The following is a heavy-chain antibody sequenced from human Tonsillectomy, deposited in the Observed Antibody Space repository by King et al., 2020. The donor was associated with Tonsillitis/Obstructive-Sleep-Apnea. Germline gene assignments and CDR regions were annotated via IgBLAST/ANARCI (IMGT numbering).Heavy chain of an antibody. CDR1: GGSISSYY. CDR3: ARGPSIAARLGDAFDI. CDR2: IYYSGST. V-gene: IGHV4-59*01. Sequence: QVQLQESGPGLVKPSETLSLTCTVSGGSISSYYWSWIRQPPGKGLEWIGYIYYSGSTNYNPSLKSRVTISVDTSKNQFSLKLSSVTAADTAVYYCARGPSIAARLGDAFDIWGQGTMVTVSS. J-gene: IGHJ3*02. D-gene: IGHD6-6*01.